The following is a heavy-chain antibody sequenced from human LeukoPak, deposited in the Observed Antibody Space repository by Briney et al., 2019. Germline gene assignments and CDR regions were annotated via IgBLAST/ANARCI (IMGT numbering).Heavy chain of an antibody. CDR2: IYYTGTT. CDR3: ARGNRYYLGDSSGSYSYYFDY. D-gene: IGHD3-22*01. Sequence: TSQTLSLTRTVSGGSISSAGYYWTWIRQHPGKGLEWTGYIYYTGTTHYNPSLKRRVTISVDTSKNQFSLKLSSVTAADTGVYYCARGNRYYLGDSSGSYSYYFDYWGQGTLVTVSS. V-gene: IGHV4-31*03. CDR1: GGSISSAGYY. J-gene: IGHJ4*02.